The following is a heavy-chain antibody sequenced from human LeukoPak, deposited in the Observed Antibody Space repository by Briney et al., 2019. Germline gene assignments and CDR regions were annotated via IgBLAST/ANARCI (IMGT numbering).Heavy chain of an antibody. J-gene: IGHJ4*02. CDR3: ARFVRFGDFGY. Sequence: SETLSLTCAVYGESFSGYYWSWIRQPPGKGLEWIGEINHSGSTNYNPSLKSRVTISVDTSKNQFSLKLSSVTAADTAVYYCARFVRFGDFGYWGQGTLVTVSS. D-gene: IGHD3-10*01. CDR1: GESFSGYY. V-gene: IGHV4-34*01. CDR2: INHSGST.